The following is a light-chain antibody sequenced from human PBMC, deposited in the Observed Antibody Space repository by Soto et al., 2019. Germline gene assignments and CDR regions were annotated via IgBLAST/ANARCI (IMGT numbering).Light chain of an antibody. CDR1: QSVNSN. V-gene: IGKV3-15*01. CDR3: QHYNTWPWT. J-gene: IGKJ1*01. Sequence: VLTQSPSTLSVSPGERATLSCWASQSVNSNLAWYQQKLGQAPRVLIYGASTRATGIPARFSGSGSETEFILTISSLQSEDSATYYCQHYNTWPWTFGQGTKADI. CDR2: GAS.